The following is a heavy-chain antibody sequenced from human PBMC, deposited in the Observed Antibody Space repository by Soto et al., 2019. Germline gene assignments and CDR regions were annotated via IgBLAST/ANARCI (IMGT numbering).Heavy chain of an antibody. J-gene: IGHJ5*02. V-gene: IGHV4-39*01. CDR3: GRGGVPNVGWFDP. CDR2: IYSSRNT. CDR1: GASISGSDFY. Sequence: SETLSLTCTVSGASISGSDFYWGWIRQPPGKGLEWIGTIYSSRNTYYNPSLKSRVTISVDTSKNQFSLRLTSVTAADTAVYHCGRGGVPNVGWFDPWGQGTLVTVSS. D-gene: IGHD3-16*01.